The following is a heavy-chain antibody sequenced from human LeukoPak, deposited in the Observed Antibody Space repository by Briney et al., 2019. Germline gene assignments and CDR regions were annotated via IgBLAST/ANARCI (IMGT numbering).Heavy chain of an antibody. CDR2: ISSSSSYI. Sequence: GGSLRLSCAASAFTFSIYSINWVRQAPGKGLEWVSSISSSSSYISYADSVKGRFTISRDNAKNSLYLQMNSLRAEDTAVYYCARSHYDFWSGAWGWFDPWGQGTLVTVSS. D-gene: IGHD3-3*01. CDR3: ARSHYDFWSGAWGWFDP. V-gene: IGHV3-21*04. CDR1: AFTFSIYS. J-gene: IGHJ5*02.